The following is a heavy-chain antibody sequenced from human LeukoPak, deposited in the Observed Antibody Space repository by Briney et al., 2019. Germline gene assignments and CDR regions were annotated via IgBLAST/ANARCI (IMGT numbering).Heavy chain of an antibody. D-gene: IGHD3-22*01. CDR3: ARAGHYYDSSGCFDY. V-gene: IGHV4-30-4*01. Sequence: SETLSLTCTVSGGSISSGDYYWSWIRQPPGKGLEWIGYIYYSGSTYYNPSLKSRVTISVDTSKNQFSLKLSSVTAADTAVYYCARAGHYYDSSGCFDYWGQGTLVTVSS. CDR1: GGSISSGDYY. J-gene: IGHJ4*02. CDR2: IYYSGST.